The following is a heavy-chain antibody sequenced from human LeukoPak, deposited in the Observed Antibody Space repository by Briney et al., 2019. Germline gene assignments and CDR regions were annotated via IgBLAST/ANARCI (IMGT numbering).Heavy chain of an antibody. CDR1: GYSFTTYW. CDR3: ARSKGYSYGYGWFDP. CDR2: IYSRDSDI. V-gene: IGHV5-51*01. D-gene: IGHD5-18*01. Sequence: GESLKISCKGSGYSFTTYWIAWVRQMPGKGLEWMGIIYSRDSDIRYSPPFQGQVTISADKSISTAYLQWNSLKASDTAMYYCARSKGYSYGYGWFDPWGQGTLVTVSS. J-gene: IGHJ5*02.